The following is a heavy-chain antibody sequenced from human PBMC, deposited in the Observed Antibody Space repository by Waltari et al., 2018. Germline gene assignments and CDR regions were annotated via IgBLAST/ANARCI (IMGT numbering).Heavy chain of an antibody. Sequence: EVQVLESGGGLVQPGGSLRLPWVASGLVFNNYAINWVRQAPGKGLEWVSGINGYGDKTYYADSVKGRFTLSRDNSRNTLSLQMNSLRAEDTAVYYCAKAHFYDTSGYIEHWGQGTLVTVSS. V-gene: IGHV3-23*01. D-gene: IGHD3-22*01. J-gene: IGHJ5*02. CDR2: INGYGDKT. CDR3: AKAHFYDTSGYIEH. CDR1: GLVFNNYA.